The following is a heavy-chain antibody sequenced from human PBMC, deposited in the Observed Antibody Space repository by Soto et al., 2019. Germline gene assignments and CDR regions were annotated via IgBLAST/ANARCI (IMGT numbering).Heavy chain of an antibody. CDR3: AREYYYDSSGSSGFDY. V-gene: IGHV1-2*02. D-gene: IGHD3-22*01. CDR1: GYTFTGYY. J-gene: IGHJ4*02. Sequence: GASVKVSCKASGYTFTGYYMHWVRQAPGQGLEWMGWINPNSGGTNYAQKFQGRVTMTRDTSISTAYMELSRLRSDDTAVYYCAREYYYDSSGSSGFDYWGQGTLVTV. CDR2: INPNSGGT.